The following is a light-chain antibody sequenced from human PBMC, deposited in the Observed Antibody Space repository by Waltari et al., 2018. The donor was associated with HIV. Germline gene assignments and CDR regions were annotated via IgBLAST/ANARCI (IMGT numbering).Light chain of an antibody. CDR2: RSR. CDR3: AAWDDSLNAYV. CDR1: SSNLGSNN. V-gene: IGLV1-44*01. Sequence: QYVLTQPPSASGTPGQRVTISCSGSSSNLGSNNVHWYRQFPGTAPKLLIYRSRERPSGVPDRFSGSESGTSGSLAINGLQSEDDAHYYCAAWDDSLNAYVFGTGTKVTVL. J-gene: IGLJ1*01.